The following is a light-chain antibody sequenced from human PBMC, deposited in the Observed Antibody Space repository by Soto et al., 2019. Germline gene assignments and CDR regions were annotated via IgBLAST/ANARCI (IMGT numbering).Light chain of an antibody. Sequence: EFVLPHPPGTLLLSQGERATFSSRPSQSVSSSYLAWYQQKPGQAPRLLIYDASTRATGIPDRFSGSGSGTDFTLTISRLESEDFAVYYCQHYGSSRTFGLGTKVDIK. CDR3: QHYGSSRT. CDR2: DAS. J-gene: IGKJ1*01. CDR1: QSVSSSY. V-gene: IGKV3-20*01.